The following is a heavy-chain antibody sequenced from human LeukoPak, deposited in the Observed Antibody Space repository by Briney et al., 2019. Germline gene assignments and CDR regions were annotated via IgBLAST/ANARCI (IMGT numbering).Heavy chain of an antibody. Sequence: GASVKVSCKASGYTFTSYDINWVRQAPGQGLEWRGWVNPKSGNTGYKQKFQARVTITRDTSITTAYMELSSLTSDDTAVYFCARGLPLGYCTYGVCYPPKHFDFWGQGTLVTVSS. J-gene: IGHJ4*02. V-gene: IGHV1-8*03. CDR2: VNPKSGNT. CDR3: ARGLPLGYCTYGVCYPPKHFDF. D-gene: IGHD2-8*01. CDR1: GYTFTSYD.